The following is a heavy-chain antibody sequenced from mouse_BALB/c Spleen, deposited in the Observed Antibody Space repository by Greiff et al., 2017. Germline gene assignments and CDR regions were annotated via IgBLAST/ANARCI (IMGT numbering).Heavy chain of an antibody. V-gene: IGHV1-4*02. D-gene: IGHD2-4*01. J-gene: IGHJ4*01. CDR3: TTNHYYDYSFDY. Sequence: QVQLQQSAAELARPGASVKISCKASGFTFTSYTMHWVRQTPGQGLEWIGYINPSSGYTEYHQKFKDKTTLTADKSSSTAYMQLRSLTSEDSAVYCCTTNHYYDYSFDYWGQGTTVTVSS. CDR2: INPSSGYT. CDR1: GFTFTSYT.